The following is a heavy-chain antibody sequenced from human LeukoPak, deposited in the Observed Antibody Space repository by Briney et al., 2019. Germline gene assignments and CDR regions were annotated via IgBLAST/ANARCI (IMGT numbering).Heavy chain of an antibody. CDR3: ARDLEGKVAGDY. J-gene: IGHJ4*02. Sequence: PGRSLRLSCAASGFTFGSYGMHWVRQAPGKGLEWVAVIWYDGSNKYYADSVKGRFTISRDNSKNTLYLQMNSLRAEDTAVYYCARDLEGKVAGDYWGQGTLVTVSS. D-gene: IGHD6-13*01. CDR2: IWYDGSNK. V-gene: IGHV3-33*01. CDR1: GFTFGSYG.